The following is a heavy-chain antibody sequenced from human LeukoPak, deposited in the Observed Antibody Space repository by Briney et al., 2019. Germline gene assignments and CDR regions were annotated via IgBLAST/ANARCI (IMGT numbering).Heavy chain of an antibody. CDR3: ARGEDYGDYVRFPFDI. CDR2: IYYSGST. D-gene: IGHD4-17*01. J-gene: IGHJ3*02. V-gene: IGHV4-39*07. CDR1: GGSISSSSYY. Sequence: SETLSLTCTVSGGSISSSSYYWGWIRQPPGKGLEWIGSIYYSGSTYYNPSLKSRVTISVDTSKNQFSLKLSSVTAADTAVYYCARGEDYGDYVRFPFDIWGQGTMVTVSS.